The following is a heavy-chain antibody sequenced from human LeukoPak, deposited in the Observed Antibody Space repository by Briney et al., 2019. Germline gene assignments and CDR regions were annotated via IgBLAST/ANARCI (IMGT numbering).Heavy chain of an antibody. D-gene: IGHD5-24*01. V-gene: IGHV3-30*03. Sequence: PGGSLRLSCAASGFTFSSYGMHWVRQAPGKGLEWVAVISYDGSNKYYADSVKGRFTISRDNSKNTLYLQMNSLRAEDTAVYYCAREPRDDPHDGVFDYWGQGTLVTVSS. J-gene: IGHJ4*02. CDR2: ISYDGSNK. CDR1: GFTFSSYG. CDR3: AREPRDDPHDGVFDY.